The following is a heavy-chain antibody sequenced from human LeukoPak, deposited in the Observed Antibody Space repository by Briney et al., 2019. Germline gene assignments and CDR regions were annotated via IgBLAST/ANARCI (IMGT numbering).Heavy chain of an antibody. CDR1: GGSISSSSYY. CDR2: IYYNGFT. V-gene: IGHV4-39*07. CDR3: ARGRAYYDILTGYTPYYFDY. D-gene: IGHD3-9*01. Sequence: SETLSLTCTVSGGSISSSSYYWGWIRQPPGKGLEWIGSIYYNGFTYYNPSLKSRVTISVDTSKNQFSLKLNSVTAADTAVYYCARGRAYYDILTGYTPYYFDYWGQGTLVTVSS. J-gene: IGHJ4*02.